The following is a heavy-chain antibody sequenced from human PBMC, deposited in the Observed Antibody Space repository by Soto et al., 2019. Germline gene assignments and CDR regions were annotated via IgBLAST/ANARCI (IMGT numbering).Heavy chain of an antibody. Sequence: QLQPVQSGAEVKKPGASVKVSCKASGYTFTRHYIHWVRQAPGQGLEWMGIINSSGGHTYYAQKFQGRVALISDTSTSTVYMELSSLRSEDTAVYYFARDLLAAGSDAGEIWGHGTRVTVSS. CDR2: INSSGGHT. CDR1: GYTFTRHY. D-gene: IGHD6-13*01. J-gene: IGHJ3*02. V-gene: IGHV1-46*01. CDR3: ARDLLAAGSDAGEI.